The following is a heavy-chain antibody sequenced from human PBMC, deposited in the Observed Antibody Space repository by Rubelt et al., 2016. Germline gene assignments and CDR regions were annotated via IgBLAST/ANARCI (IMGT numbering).Heavy chain of an antibody. CDR2: ISSSSSYI. CDR3: ARDSDYVWGSYRYTGLYFDY. D-gene: IGHD3-16*02. CDR1: GFTFGSYS. V-gene: IGHV3-21*02. Sequence: EVLLVESGGGLVKPGGSLRLSCAASGFTFGSYSMNWVRQAPGKGLEWVSSISSSSSYIYYADSVKGRFTISRDNAKNSLYLQRNSLRAEGRAVYYWARDSDYVWGSYRYTGLYFDYWGQGTLVTVSS. J-gene: IGHJ4*02.